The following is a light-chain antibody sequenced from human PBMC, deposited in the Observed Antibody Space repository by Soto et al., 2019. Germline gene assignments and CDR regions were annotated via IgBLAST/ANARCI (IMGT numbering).Light chain of an antibody. Sequence: EIVMTQSPATLSVSPGERATLSCRASQSVSNNLAWYQQKPGQAPRLLIYHASTKTKGIPARFRGSGLGTEFNLTISSLQSVDFAVYYCQQYSKWPLTFGGGTNVQIK. CDR1: QSVSNN. CDR3: QQYSKWPLT. J-gene: IGKJ4*01. CDR2: HAS. V-gene: IGKV3-15*01.